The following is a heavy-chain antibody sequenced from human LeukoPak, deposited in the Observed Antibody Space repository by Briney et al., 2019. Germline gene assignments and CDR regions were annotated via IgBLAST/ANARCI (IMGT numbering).Heavy chain of an antibody. CDR3: ARAAHYYDSSGYYPNDAFDI. CDR1: GYTFTSYD. V-gene: IGHV1-8*03. J-gene: IGHJ3*02. D-gene: IGHD3-22*01. Sequence: GASVKVSCKASGYTFTSYDINWVRQATGQGLEWMGWMNPNSGNTGYAQKFQGRVTITRNTSISTAYMELSSLRSEDTAVYYCARAAHYYDSSGYYPNDAFDIWGQGTMVTVSS. CDR2: MNPNSGNT.